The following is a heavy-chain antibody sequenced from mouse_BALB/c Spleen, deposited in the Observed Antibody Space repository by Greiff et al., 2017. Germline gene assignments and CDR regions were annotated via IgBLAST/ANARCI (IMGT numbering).Heavy chain of an antibody. Sequence: EVHLEESGGGLVKPGGSLKLSCAASGFTFSSYAMSWVRQSPEKRLEWVAEISSGGSYTYYPDTVTGRFTISRDNAKNTLYLEMSSLRSEDTAMYYCARTGYYFDYWGQGTTLTVSS. CDR3: ARTGYYFDY. CDR2: ISSGGSYT. V-gene: IGHV5-9-4*01. CDR1: GFTFSSYA. J-gene: IGHJ2*01.